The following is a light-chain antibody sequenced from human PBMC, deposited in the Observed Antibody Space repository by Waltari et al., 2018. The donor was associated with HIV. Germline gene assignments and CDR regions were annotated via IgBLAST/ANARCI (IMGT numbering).Light chain of an antibody. J-gene: IGLJ2*01. V-gene: IGLV3-25*03. CDR3: QSADTSGTMDI. CDR1: VLSKQI. CDR2: NEA. Sequence: SDLTQPPSVSVSPGQRASITCSGEVLSKQIGNWYQHKKSQAPVWCIYNEAIGAPGIPERYTVTASRTTVTLTISEVQADGGADYYCQSADTSGTMDIFGGGTKL.